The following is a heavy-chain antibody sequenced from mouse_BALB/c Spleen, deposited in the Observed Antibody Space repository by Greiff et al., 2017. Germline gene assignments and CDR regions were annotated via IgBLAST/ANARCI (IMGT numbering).Heavy chain of an antibody. CDR1: GFSLTSYG. V-gene: IGHV2-5*01. D-gene: IGHD1-1*01. J-gene: IGHJ1*01. Sequence: QVQLQQSGPGLVQPSQSLSITCTVSGFSLTSYGVHWVRQSPGKGLEWLGVIWSGGSTDYNAAFMSRLSITKDNSKSQVFFKMNSLQADDTAIYYCAKDPGSSHWYFDVWGAGTTVTVSS. CDR2: IWSGGST. CDR3: AKDPGSSHWYFDV.